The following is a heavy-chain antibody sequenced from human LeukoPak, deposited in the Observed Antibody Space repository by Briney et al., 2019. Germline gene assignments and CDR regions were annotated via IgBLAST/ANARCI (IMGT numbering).Heavy chain of an antibody. Sequence: SETLSLTCTVSGGSISSYYWSWIPQPPGKGLEWIGYIYYSGSTNYNPSLKSRVTISVDTSKNQFSLKLSSVTAADTAVYYCARSGTQLWSINWFDPWGQGTLVTVSS. CDR2: IYYSGST. CDR3: ARSGTQLWSINWFDP. J-gene: IGHJ5*02. V-gene: IGHV4-59*01. D-gene: IGHD5-18*01. CDR1: GGSISSYY.